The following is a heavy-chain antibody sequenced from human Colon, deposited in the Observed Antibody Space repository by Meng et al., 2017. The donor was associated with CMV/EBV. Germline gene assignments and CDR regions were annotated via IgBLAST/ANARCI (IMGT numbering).Heavy chain of an antibody. J-gene: IGHJ6*02. CDR2: IYYSGAT. CDR3: GRSVAGSAGDYFYYYGLEV. D-gene: IGHD3-10*01. V-gene: IGHV4-59*12. CDR1: GGSISRYY. Sequence: SETLSLTCAVSGGSISRYYWTWVRQPPGKGLEWIAYIYYSGATSYNPSSKSRGTISVDTSKNQFSLKMYSVTAADMAVYYCGRSVAGSAGDYFYYYGLEVWGQGTAVTVSS.